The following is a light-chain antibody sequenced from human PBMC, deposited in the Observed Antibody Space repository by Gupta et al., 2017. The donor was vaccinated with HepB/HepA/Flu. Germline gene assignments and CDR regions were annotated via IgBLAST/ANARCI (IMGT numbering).Light chain of an antibody. CDR3: QSYDTSLSGVV. CDR1: SSNIGAGYD. Sequence: QSVLTQPPSVSGAPGQRVTISCTGSSSNIGAGYDVHWYQQLPGTAPKLLIYGNNNRPSGVPDRFSGSKSGASASLAITGLQAEDEGDYYCQSYDTSLSGVVFGGGTKLTVL. CDR2: GNN. J-gene: IGLJ2*01. V-gene: IGLV1-40*01.